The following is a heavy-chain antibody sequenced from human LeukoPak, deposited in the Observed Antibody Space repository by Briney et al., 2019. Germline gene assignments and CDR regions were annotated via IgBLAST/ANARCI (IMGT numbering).Heavy chain of an antibody. Sequence: GESLKFSCKGSGYRFTNYWIGWVRQMPGKGLEWMGLIYPDDSDTRYSPSFQGQVTISADKSISTAYLHWSSLKASDTAMYYCAIGGDSTTSCYRCFDYWGQGTLVTVSS. D-gene: IGHD2-2*02. J-gene: IGHJ4*02. V-gene: IGHV5-51*01. CDR3: AIGGDSTTSCYRCFDY. CDR1: GYRFTNYW. CDR2: IYPDDSDT.